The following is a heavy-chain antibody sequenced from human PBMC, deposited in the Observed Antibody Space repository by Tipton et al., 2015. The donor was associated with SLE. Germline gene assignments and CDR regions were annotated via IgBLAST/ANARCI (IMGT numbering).Heavy chain of an antibody. CDR3: ARTLDALDI. V-gene: IGHV4-59*12. CDR2: IYFSGSA. CDR1: GGSISNYY. J-gene: IGHJ3*02. Sequence: TLSLTCTVSGGSISNYYWSWIRQPPGKGLEWIGYIYFSGSANYNPSLKSRVAISMDTSKNQFSLKLTAVTAADTAVYYCARTLDALDIWGQGTMVTVSS.